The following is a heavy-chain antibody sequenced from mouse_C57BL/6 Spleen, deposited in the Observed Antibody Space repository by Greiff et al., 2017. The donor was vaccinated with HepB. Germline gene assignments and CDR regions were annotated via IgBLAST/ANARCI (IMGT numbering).Heavy chain of an antibody. D-gene: IGHD2-5*01. CDR1: GYSFTGYF. Sequence: VQLKESGPELVKPGDSVKISCKASGYSFTGYFMNWVMQSHGKSLEWIGRINPYNGDTFYNQKFKGKATLTVDKSSSTAHMELRSLTSEDSAVYYCATYSNYVGDYFDYWGQGTTLTVSS. CDR2: INPYNGDT. J-gene: IGHJ2*01. CDR3: ATYSNYVGDYFDY. V-gene: IGHV1-20*01.